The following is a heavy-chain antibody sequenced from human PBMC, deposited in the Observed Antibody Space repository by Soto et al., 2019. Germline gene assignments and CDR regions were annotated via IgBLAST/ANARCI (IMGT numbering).Heavy chain of an antibody. V-gene: IGHV3-30-3*01. J-gene: IGHJ6*02. Sequence: GGSLRLSCAASGFTFSSYAMHWVRQAPGKGLEWVAVISYDGSNKYYADSVKGRFTISRDNSKNTLYLQMNSLRAEDTAVYYCARVGDDYSNYGYYYYYGMDVWGQGTTVT. CDR1: GFTFSSYA. CDR2: ISYDGSNK. CDR3: ARVGDDYSNYGYYYYYGMDV. D-gene: IGHD4-4*01.